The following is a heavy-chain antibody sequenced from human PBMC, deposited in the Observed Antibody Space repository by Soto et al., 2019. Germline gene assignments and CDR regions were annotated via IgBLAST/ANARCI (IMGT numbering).Heavy chain of an antibody. CDR2: IWYDGSNK. CDR1: GFTFNTYG. D-gene: IGHD2-15*01. Sequence: PGGSLRLSCTTSGFTFNTYGMHWVRQAPGKGLEWVAIIWYDGSNKYYADSVKGRFTISRDNSKNTLYLQMNSLRAEDSALYYCARADCTGAYCYSWPFNYGVDVCGPGTTVTRSS. V-gene: IGHV3-33*08. CDR3: ARADCTGAYCYSWPFNYGVDV. J-gene: IGHJ6*02.